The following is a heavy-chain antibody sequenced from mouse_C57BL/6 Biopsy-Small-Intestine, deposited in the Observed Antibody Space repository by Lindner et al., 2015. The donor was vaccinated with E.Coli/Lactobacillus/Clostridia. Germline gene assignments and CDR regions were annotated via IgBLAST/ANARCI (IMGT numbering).Heavy chain of an antibody. V-gene: IGHV1-18*01. J-gene: IGHJ4*01. Sequence: KVSCKASGLHFSATTIYTGCDRPLDKGLSGWGGSTLILVARIYAQKFRGRVTWTRDTSSSTAYMELTTLRSDDTAVYYCARDFDEIVRSDNSCFYFHYWGQGTLVTVSS. CDR2: STLILVAR. CDR1: GLHFSATT. D-gene: IGHD2-1*01. CDR3: ARDFDEIVRSDNSCFYFHY.